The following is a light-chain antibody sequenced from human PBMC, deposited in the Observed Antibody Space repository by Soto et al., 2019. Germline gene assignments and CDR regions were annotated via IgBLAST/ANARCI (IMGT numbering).Light chain of an antibody. V-gene: IGKV1-5*03. CDR3: QYYNNYCWT. J-gene: IGKJ1*01. Sequence: DIQLTQSPSTLSASVGDRVTITCRASQSISSWLAWYQQKPGKAPKFLIYKTSNLESGVPSRFSGSGSGTEFPLTISILQPDDFATYYCQYYNNYCWTCGQGTKVEIK. CDR1: QSISSW. CDR2: KTS.